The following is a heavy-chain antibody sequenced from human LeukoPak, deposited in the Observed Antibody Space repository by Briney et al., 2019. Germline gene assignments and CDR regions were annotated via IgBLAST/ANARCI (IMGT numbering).Heavy chain of an antibody. CDR2: INPKRGVT. Sequence: ASVKVSCKPSGYTFTGYYIFWLRQAPGQGLEWMGRINPKRGVTNYEPKFQGRVTMTRDTSITTAYMDLSSLRSHDTAVYYCARDLQSPGISVADDYWGQGTLVTVSS. V-gene: IGHV1-2*06. J-gene: IGHJ4*02. CDR3: ARDLQSPGISVADDY. CDR1: GYTFTGYY. D-gene: IGHD6-19*01.